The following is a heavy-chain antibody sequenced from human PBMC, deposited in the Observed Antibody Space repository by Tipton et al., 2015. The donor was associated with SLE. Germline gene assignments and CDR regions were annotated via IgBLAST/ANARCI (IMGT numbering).Heavy chain of an antibody. CDR1: GGSISSGSYY. CDR3: ARRGVVSRFDP. V-gene: IGHV4-61*02. Sequence: TLSLTCTVPGGSISSGSYYWSWIRQPAGKGLEWIGRIYTSGSTNYNPSLKSRVTISVDTSKNQCFLKLNSVTAADTAVYYCARRGVVSRFDPWGQGTLVTVSS. D-gene: IGHD2-8*02. CDR2: IYTSGST. J-gene: IGHJ5*02.